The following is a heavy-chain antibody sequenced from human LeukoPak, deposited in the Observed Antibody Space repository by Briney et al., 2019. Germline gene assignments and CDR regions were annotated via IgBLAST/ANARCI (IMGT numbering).Heavy chain of an antibody. V-gene: IGHV4-4*02. J-gene: IGHJ4*02. CDR3: AREILGGFNPGAY. Sequence: SETLSLTCTVSLDSTTSNFWSWVRQPPGKGLEWIGEIHRSGSPNYNPSLQSRVTISIDRSRNQIALGLSSVTAADTAVYYCAREILGGFNPGAYWGQGTLVTVSS. CDR1: LDSTTSNF. D-gene: IGHD1-14*01. CDR2: IHRSGSP.